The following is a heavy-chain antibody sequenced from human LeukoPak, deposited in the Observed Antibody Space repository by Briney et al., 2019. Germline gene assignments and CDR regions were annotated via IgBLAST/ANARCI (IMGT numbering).Heavy chain of an antibody. CDR2: IYYSGST. J-gene: IGHJ4*02. D-gene: IGHD6-13*01. V-gene: IGHV4-31*03. CDR3: ARQQQLTVWYFDY. Sequence: SETVSLICTLSGGFISSGGYFCSWIRQHPGKGLEWIGYIYYSGSTYYYPSLKSRVPISVDTSKNQFSLKLSSVTAADTAVYYCARQQQLTVWYFDYWGQGTLVTVSS. CDR1: GGFISSGGYF.